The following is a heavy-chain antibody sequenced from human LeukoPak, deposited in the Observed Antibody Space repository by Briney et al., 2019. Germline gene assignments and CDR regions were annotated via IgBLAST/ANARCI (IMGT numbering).Heavy chain of an antibody. Sequence: SETLSLTCAVYGGSFSGYYWSWIRQPPGKGLEWIGEINHSGSTNYNPSLKSRVTISVDTSKNQFSLKLSSVTAADTAVYYCARGLGTVVTGYWGQGTLVTVSS. CDR1: GGSFSGYY. CDR3: ARGLGTVVTGY. CDR2: INHSGST. V-gene: IGHV4-34*01. J-gene: IGHJ4*02. D-gene: IGHD4-23*01.